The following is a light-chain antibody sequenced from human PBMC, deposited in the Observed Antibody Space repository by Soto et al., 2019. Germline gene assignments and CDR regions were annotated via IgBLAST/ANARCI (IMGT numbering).Light chain of an antibody. CDR1: SSDIGGYKY. Sequence: QSALTQPASVSGSPGQSITISCTGTSSDIGGYKYVSWYQQHPGKAPKLMIYEVTYRPSGVSDRFSDSKSGNTASLTVSGLQAEDEADYYCSSYTSSGTLYVFGTGTKVTVL. CDR2: EVT. J-gene: IGLJ1*01. V-gene: IGLV2-14*01. CDR3: SSYTSSGTLYV.